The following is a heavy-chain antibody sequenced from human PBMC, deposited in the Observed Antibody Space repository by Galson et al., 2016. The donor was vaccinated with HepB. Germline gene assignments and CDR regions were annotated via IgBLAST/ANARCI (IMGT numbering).Heavy chain of an antibody. Sequence: SETLSLTCIVSGGSIXXXNYXXXWXXXPPXXXLEXXXSXXXSGXXXYNXXLKSRVXKSVDTSKXXFFRXLRSVTAADTAVYHCAIHLGGRTGQFDYLRTGFDPXXXGTXXTVS. CDR2: XXXSGXX. CDR3: AIHLGGRTGQFDYLRTGFDP. CDR1: GGSIXXXNYX. V-gene: IGHV4-39*01. D-gene: IGHD2/OR15-2a*01. J-gene: IGHJ5*02.